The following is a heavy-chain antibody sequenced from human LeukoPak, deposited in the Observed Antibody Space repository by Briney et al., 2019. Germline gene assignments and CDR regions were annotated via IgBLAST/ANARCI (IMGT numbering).Heavy chain of an antibody. CDR3: AKEHNDYGDYVGPRYHYYMDV. Sequence: PGGSLRLSCAASGFNFSTYGMHWVRQAPGKGLEWVSFIRYDGINKFDGDSVRGRFTISRDNSQNTLYLQINSLRGADTAVYYWAKEHNDYGDYVGPRYHYYMDVWGKGTTVTVSS. V-gene: IGHV3-30*02. CDR1: GFNFSTYG. CDR2: IRYDGINK. D-gene: IGHD4-17*01. J-gene: IGHJ6*03.